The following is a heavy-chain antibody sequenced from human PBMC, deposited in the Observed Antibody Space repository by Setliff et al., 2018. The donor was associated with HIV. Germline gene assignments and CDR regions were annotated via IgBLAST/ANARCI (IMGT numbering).Heavy chain of an antibody. CDR1: GYTFTSYG. Sequence: ASVKVSCKASGYTFTSYGISWVRQAPGQGLEWMGWINTNTGNPTYAQGFTGRFVFSLDTSVSTAYLQISSLKAEDTAVYYCAATPMVRGVIDAFDIWGQGTMVTVSS. D-gene: IGHD3-10*01. CDR3: AATPMVRGVIDAFDI. CDR2: INTNTGNP. J-gene: IGHJ3*02. V-gene: IGHV7-4-1*02.